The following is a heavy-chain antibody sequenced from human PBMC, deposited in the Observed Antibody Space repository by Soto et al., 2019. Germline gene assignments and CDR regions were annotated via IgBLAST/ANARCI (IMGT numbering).Heavy chain of an antibody. CDR2: IFATSTTI. Sequence: TGGSLRLSCVASGFTFSSYSMVWVRQAPGKGLEWISYIFATSTTIYFADSVKGRFTVSRDNTQNSLFLLMNSLRAEDTAIYYCARDKDWAFDYWGQGTLVTVS. D-gene: IGHD3-9*01. CDR3: ARDKDWAFDY. CDR1: GFTFSSYS. V-gene: IGHV3-48*04. J-gene: IGHJ4*02.